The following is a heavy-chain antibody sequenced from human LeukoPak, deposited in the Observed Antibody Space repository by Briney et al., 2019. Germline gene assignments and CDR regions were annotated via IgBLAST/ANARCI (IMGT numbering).Heavy chain of an antibody. J-gene: IGHJ4*02. D-gene: IGHD3-22*01. CDR3: ARGLNYFEL. Sequence: GGSLRLSCAASGFTVSSNYMTWVRQAPGKGLEWVSVVYSGGYTDYADSVKGRFTISRDKSKNTLYLQMTSLRAEDTAVYYCARGLNYFELWGQGTLVTVSS. CDR1: GFTVSSNY. CDR2: VYSGGYT. V-gene: IGHV3-66*01.